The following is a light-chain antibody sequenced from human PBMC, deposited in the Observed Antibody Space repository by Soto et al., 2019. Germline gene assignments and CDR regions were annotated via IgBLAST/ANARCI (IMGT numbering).Light chain of an antibody. J-gene: IGLJ2*01. Sequence: QSALTQPASVSGSPGQSITISCTGTSSDIGGYNYVSWYQHHPGKAPKLMIYEVSNRPSGVSNRFSGSKSGNTASLTISGLQAEDEADYPCSSYTSRTTFVIFGGGTKLTFL. CDR1: SSDIGGYNY. V-gene: IGLV2-14*01. CDR3: SSYTSRTTFVI. CDR2: EVS.